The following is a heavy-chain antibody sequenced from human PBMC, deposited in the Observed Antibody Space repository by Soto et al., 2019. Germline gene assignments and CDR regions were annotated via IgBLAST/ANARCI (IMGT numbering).Heavy chain of an antibody. D-gene: IGHD6-13*01. J-gene: IGHJ4*02. Sequence: PVNGSCKGSGGTFSSYTISWGRQAPGQGLEWMGRIIPILGIANYAQKFQGRVTITADKSTSTAYMELSSLRSEDTAVYYCARYHSSSWYSYWGQGTLVTVSS. CDR1: GGTFSSYT. V-gene: IGHV1-69*02. CDR2: IIPILGIA. CDR3: ARYHSSSWYSY.